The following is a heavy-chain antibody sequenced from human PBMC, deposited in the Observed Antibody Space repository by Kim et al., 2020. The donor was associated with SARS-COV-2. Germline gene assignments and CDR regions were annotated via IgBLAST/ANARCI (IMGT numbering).Heavy chain of an antibody. V-gene: IGHV4-34*01. J-gene: IGHJ4*02. Sequence: SETLSLTCVVYGGSFNGYFGGWIRQPPGEGLEWIGEINYSGTTNYNPSLKSRVTISLDTSKKQFSLKVNSVTAADTAMYYCVRDSTGAGPFIDYWGQGTLVTVSS. CDR3: VRDSTGAGPFIDY. D-gene: IGHD6-13*01. CDR2: INYSGTT. CDR1: GGSFNGYF.